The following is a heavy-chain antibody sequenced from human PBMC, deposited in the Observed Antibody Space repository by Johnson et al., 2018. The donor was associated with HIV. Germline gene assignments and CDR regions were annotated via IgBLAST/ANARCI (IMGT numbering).Heavy chain of an antibody. CDR1: GFTFDDYG. CDR3: AKERAEVVGVHDALDM. V-gene: IGHV3-20*04. Sequence: VQLVESGGGVVRPGGSLKVSCAASGFTFDDYGMSWVRQAPGKGLEWVSGISWNSGSIGYADSVKGRFTISRDNAKNSLYLQMNSLRAEDTALYYCAKERAEVVGVHDALDMWGQGKMVTVSS. D-gene: IGHD2-2*01. CDR2: ISWNSGSI. J-gene: IGHJ3*02.